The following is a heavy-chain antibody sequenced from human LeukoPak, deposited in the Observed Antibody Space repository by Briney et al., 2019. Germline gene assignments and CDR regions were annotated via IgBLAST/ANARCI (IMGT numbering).Heavy chain of an antibody. CDR2: IRSKANSYAT. CDR3: IGLEQDAFGI. CDR1: GFTFSGSA. Sequence: GGSLRLSXAASGFTFSGSAMHWVSQTSGKGLEWVGRIRSKANSYATAYAASVKGRFTISRDDSKNTAYLRMNSLKTEDTAVYYCIGLEQDAFGIWGQGTMVTVSS. V-gene: IGHV3-73*01. D-gene: IGHD1/OR15-1a*01. J-gene: IGHJ3*02.